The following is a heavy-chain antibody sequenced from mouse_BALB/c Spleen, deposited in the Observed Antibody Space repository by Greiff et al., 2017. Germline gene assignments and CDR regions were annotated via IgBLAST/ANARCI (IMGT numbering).Heavy chain of an antibody. CDR3: ARREVIRNAMDY. D-gene: IGHD2-4*01. V-gene: IGHV2-6-4*01. CDR1: GFSLSRYS. J-gene: IGHJ4*01. CDR2: IWGGGST. Sequence: QVHVKQSGPGLVAPSQSLSITCTVSGFSLSRYSVHWVRQPPGKGLEWLGMIWGGGSTDYNSALKSRLSISKDNSKSQVFLKMNSLQTDDTAMYYCARREVIRNAMDYWGQGTSVTVSA.